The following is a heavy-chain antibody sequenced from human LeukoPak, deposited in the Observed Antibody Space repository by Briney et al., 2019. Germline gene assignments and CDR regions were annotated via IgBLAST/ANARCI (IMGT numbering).Heavy chain of an antibody. CDR3: ARAQSIAAAGIAY. Sequence: SETLSLTCTVSGASVSSGSYYWSWIRQPPGKGLEWIGYIYYNGSTNYNPSLRSRVTISVDTSKNQFSLKLSSVTAADTAVYYCARAQSIAAAGIAYWGQGTLVTVSS. J-gene: IGHJ4*02. V-gene: IGHV4-61*01. D-gene: IGHD6-13*01. CDR2: IYYNGST. CDR1: GASVSSGSYY.